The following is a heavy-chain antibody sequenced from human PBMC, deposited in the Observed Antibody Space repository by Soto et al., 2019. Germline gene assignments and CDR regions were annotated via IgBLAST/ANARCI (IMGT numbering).Heavy chain of an antibody. CDR3: ARDPGGRGRGYGSGSWDQFDP. CDR1: GGSISSGNW. CDR2: IYHSGST. Sequence: SETLSLTCAVSGGSISSGNWWSWVRQPPGKGLEWIGEIYHSGSTNYNPSLKSRVTISVDKSKNQFSLKLSSVTAADTAVYYCARDPGGRGRGYGSGSWDQFDPWGQGTLVTVSS. D-gene: IGHD3-10*01. J-gene: IGHJ5*02. V-gene: IGHV4-4*02.